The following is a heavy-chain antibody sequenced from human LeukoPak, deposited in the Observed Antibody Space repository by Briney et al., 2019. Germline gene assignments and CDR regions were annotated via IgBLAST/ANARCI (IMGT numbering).Heavy chain of an antibody. D-gene: IGHD1-26*01. V-gene: IGHV3-48*04. CDR3: ARGNSGSYYVPLDY. J-gene: IGHJ4*02. Sequence: GGSLRLSCAASGFTFSSYSMNWVRQAPGKGLEWVSYISSSSSTIYYADSVKGRFTISRDNAKNSLYLQMNSLRSDDTAVYYCARGNSGSYYVPLDYWGQGTLVTVSS. CDR1: GFTFSSYS. CDR2: ISSSSSTI.